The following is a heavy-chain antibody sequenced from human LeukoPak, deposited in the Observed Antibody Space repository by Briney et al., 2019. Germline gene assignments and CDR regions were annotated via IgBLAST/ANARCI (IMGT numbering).Heavy chain of an antibody. Sequence: GASVKVSCKASGYTFTSYGISWVRQAPGQGLEWMGWISAYNGNTNYAQKLQGRVTMTTDTSTSTAYMELRSLRSDDTAVYYCARGPESGWYAGTAHSYYYYMDVWGKGTTVTISS. CDR3: ARGPESGWYAGTAHSYYYYMDV. V-gene: IGHV1-18*01. D-gene: IGHD6-19*01. CDR2: ISAYNGNT. J-gene: IGHJ6*03. CDR1: GYTFTSYG.